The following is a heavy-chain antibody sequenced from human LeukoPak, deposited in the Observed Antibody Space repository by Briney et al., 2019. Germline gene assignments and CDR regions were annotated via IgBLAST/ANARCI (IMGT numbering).Heavy chain of an antibody. V-gene: IGHV3-30*04. CDR2: ISYDGSNK. CDR1: GFTFSSYA. D-gene: IGHD3-10*01. Sequence: TGGSLRLSCAASGFTFSSYAMHWVRQAPGKGLEWVAAISYDGSNKYSADSVKGRFTISRDNSKNTLYLQMNSLRAEDTAVYYCAKDSGVTYYYGSGSATYFEHWGQGSLVTVSS. J-gene: IGHJ4*02. CDR3: AKDSGVTYYYGSGSATYFEH.